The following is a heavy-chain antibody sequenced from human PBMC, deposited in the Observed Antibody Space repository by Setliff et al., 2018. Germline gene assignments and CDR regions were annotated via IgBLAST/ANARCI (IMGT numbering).Heavy chain of an antibody. J-gene: IGHJ4*02. CDR2: LNHSGST. CDR1: GGSFSTYY. CDR3: ARVKVVGADFDY. Sequence: PSETLSLTCAVYGGSFSTYYWIWIRQPPGKGLEWIGELNHSGSTNYNPSLKSRVTLSVDTSKNQFSLKLSYVPAADTAVYYRARVKVVGADFDYWGQGTLVTVSS. V-gene: IGHV4-34*01. D-gene: IGHD1-26*01.